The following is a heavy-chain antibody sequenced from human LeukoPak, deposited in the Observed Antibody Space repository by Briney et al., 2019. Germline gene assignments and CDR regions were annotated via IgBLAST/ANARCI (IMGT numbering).Heavy chain of an antibody. J-gene: IGHJ4*02. Sequence: ASVKVSCKASGYTFTSYAMHWVRQAPGQRLEWMGWINAGNGNTKYSQKFQGRVTITRDTSASTAYMELSSLRSEDTAVYYCARGLGVVVVAATPFDYWGQGTLVTVSS. D-gene: IGHD2-15*01. CDR3: ARGLGVVVVAATPFDY. V-gene: IGHV1-3*01. CDR2: INAGNGNT. CDR1: GYTFTSYA.